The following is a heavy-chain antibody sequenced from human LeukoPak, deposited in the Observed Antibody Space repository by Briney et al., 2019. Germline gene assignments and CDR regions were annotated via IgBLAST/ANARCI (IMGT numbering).Heavy chain of an antibody. D-gene: IGHD6-19*01. CDR1: GFTFSSYA. V-gene: IGHV3-23*01. Sequence: PGGSLRLSCAASGFTFSSYAMSWVRQAPGKGLEWVSAISGSGGSTYYADSVKGRFTISRDNSKNTLYLQMNSLRAEDTAVYYCAKPTPEGIAVATPSWFDPWGQGTLVTVSS. CDR2: ISGSGGST. CDR3: AKPTPEGIAVATPSWFDP. J-gene: IGHJ5*02.